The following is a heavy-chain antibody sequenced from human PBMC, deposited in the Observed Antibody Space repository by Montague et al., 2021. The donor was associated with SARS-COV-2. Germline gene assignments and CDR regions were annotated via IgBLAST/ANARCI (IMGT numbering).Heavy chain of an antibody. V-gene: IGHV4-34*01. D-gene: IGHD2-15*01. J-gene: IGHJ4*02. Sequence: SETLSLTCSVSGGSLSSSYWSWIRQPPGKGLEWIGEINYSGSTNYNPSLTSRVSISLDTPKNQFSLNLRSVTTADTAVYYCARAEKTDFIAICFYYLDDWGQGTPVTVSS. CDR3: ARAEKTDFIAICFYYLDD. CDR2: INYSGST. CDR1: GGSLSSSY.